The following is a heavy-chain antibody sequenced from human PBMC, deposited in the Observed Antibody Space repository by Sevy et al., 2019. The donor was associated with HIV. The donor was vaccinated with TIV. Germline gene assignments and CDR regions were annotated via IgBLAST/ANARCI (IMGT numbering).Heavy chain of an antibody. V-gene: IGHV4-59*01. D-gene: IGHD3-10*01. CDR3: ARVPPGDSYGSGSRGWFDP. Sequence: SETLSLTCTVSGGSISSYYWSWIRQPPGKGLEWIGYIYSSGSTNYNPSLKSRVTISVDTSKNQFSLKMSSVTAADTALYYCARVPPGDSYGSGSRGWFDPWGQGTLVTVSS. CDR2: IYSSGST. J-gene: IGHJ5*02. CDR1: GGSISSYY.